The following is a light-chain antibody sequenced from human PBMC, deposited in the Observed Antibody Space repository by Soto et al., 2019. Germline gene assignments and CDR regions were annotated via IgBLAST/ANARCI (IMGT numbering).Light chain of an antibody. J-gene: IGLJ1*01. CDR2: EVS. V-gene: IGLV2-14*01. Sequence: QSVLTQPASVSGSPGQSITISCTGTSSDVGGYNYVSWYQQHPGKAPKLIIYEVSNRPSEISNRFSGSKSGNTASLTISGLQAEDEADYYCSSYKSGSTYVFGTGTKGTVL. CDR1: SSDVGGYNY. CDR3: SSYKSGSTYV.